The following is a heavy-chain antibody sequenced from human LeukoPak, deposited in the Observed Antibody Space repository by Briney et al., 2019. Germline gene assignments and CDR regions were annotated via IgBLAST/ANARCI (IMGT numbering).Heavy chain of an antibody. CDR1: GFIFNTYG. V-gene: IGHV3-30*02. CDR3: ARDKAVAGLRLDY. D-gene: IGHD6-19*01. J-gene: IGHJ4*02. Sequence: GGSLRLSCAASGFIFNTYGMHWVRQAPGKGLEWVAFIRNDGSDKYYAVSVKGRFTISRDNSKNTLYLQMNSLRVEDTALYYCARDKAVAGLRLDYWGQGTLVTVSS. CDR2: IRNDGSDK.